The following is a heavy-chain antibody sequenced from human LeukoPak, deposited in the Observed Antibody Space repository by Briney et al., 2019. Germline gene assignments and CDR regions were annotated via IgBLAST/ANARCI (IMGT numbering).Heavy chain of an antibody. CDR3: ARDRAVRGSCDY. D-gene: IGHD3-10*01. J-gene: IGHJ4*02. CDR1: GLTFSSYW. V-gene: IGHV3-7*01. CDR2: IKQDGSEK. Sequence: PGGSLRLSCAASGLTFSSYWMSWVRQAPGKGLEGVANIKQDGSEKYYVDSVKGRFTISRDNAKNSLYLQMNSLRAEDTAVYCCARDRAVRGSCDYWGRGTLVSVST.